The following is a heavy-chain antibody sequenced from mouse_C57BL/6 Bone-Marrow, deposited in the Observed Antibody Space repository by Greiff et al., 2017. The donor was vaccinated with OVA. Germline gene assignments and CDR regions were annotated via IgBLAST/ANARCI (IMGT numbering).Heavy chain of an antibody. Sequence: VQLQESGPGLVQPSQSLSITCTVSGFSLTSYGVHWVRQSPGKGLEWLGVIWRGGSTDYNAAFMSRLSITKDNSKSQVFFKMNSLQADDTAIYYCAKNYYGSSYGNFDVWGIGTTVTVSS. D-gene: IGHD1-1*01. CDR1: GFSLTSYG. J-gene: IGHJ1*03. CDR3: AKNYYGSSYGNFDV. CDR2: IWRGGST. V-gene: IGHV2-5*01.